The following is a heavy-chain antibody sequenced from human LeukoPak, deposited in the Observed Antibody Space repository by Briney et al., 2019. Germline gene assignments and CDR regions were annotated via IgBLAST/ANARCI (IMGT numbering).Heavy chain of an antibody. J-gene: IGHJ5*02. CDR1: GFTFSSYE. V-gene: IGHV3-48*03. CDR3: ARGVVAATNWFVP. D-gene: IGHD2-15*01. CDR2: ISSSGSTI. Sequence: GGSLRLSCAASGFTFSSYEMNWVRQAPGKGLEWVSYISSSGSTIYYADSVKGRFTISRDNAKNSLYLQMNSLRAEDTAVYYCARGVVAATNWFVPWGQGTLVTVSS.